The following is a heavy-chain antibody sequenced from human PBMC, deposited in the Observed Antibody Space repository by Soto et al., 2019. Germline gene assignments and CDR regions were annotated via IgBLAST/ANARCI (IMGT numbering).Heavy chain of an antibody. Sequence: SETLSLTCAVSGGSISSDNWWSWVRQPPGKGLEWIGEIYHSGSTNDNPSLKSRVTISVDKSKNQFSLKLTSVTAEDTAVYYCAREPLWSGPLPLDAFDLWGQGTMVTVSS. CDR2: IYHSGST. J-gene: IGHJ3*01. V-gene: IGHV4-4*02. CDR3: AREPLWSGPLPLDAFDL. CDR1: GGSISSDNW. D-gene: IGHD3-3*01.